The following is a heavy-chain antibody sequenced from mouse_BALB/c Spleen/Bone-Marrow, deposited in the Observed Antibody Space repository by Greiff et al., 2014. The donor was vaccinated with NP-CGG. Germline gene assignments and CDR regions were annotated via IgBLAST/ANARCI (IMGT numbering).Heavy chain of an antibody. CDR3: TRTFWSFDV. V-gene: IGHV14-3*02. Sequence: VQLQQSGAELVKPGASVRLSCTASGFNIKDTYMHWVKQRPEQGLEWIGRIDPAIGDTKYDPKFQGKATTTADTSSNTAYLQLSSLTSEDTAVYYCTRTFWSFDVWGAGTTVTVSA. CDR1: GFNIKDTY. J-gene: IGHJ1*01. CDR2: IDPAIGDT.